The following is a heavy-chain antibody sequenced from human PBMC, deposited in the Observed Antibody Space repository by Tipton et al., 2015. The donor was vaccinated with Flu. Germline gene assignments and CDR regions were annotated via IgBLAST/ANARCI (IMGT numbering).Heavy chain of an antibody. Sequence: LRLSCSVSGDSIGSAYYWGWIRQPPGKGLEWIGNIHRSGNTYHNPSLRSRVTISLDWSKNQFSLKLSSVTAADTAVYYCARLEVVVGATGGQGDYWGQGTLVTVSS. CDR3: ARLEVVVGATGGQGDY. CDR2: IHRSGNT. D-gene: IGHD1-26*01. CDR1: GDSIGSAYY. V-gene: IGHV4-38-2*01. J-gene: IGHJ4*02.